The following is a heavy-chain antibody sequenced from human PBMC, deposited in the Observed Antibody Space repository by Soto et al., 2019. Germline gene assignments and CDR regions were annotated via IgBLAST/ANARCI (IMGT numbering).Heavy chain of an antibody. V-gene: IGHV3-53*02. D-gene: IGHD2-21*02. Sequence: EVQLVETGGALIQPGGSLRLSCAVSGFSISNNYMFWVRQAPGKGLDWVSVIYTGGSAYYVDSVKGRFTNSRDSSKNMLYLQMNSLRDEDTAVYYCARDGGDWASGFGYWGQGTLVTVSS. CDR2: IYTGGSA. CDR1: GFSISNNY. CDR3: ARDGGDWASGFGY. J-gene: IGHJ4*02.